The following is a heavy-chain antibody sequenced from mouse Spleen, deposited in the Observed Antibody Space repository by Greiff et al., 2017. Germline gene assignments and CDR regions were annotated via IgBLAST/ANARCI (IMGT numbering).Heavy chain of an antibody. CDR1: GYSITSGYY. J-gene: IGHJ3*01. Sequence: EVKLMESGPGLVKPSQSLSLTCSVTGYSITSGYYWNWIRQFPGNKLEWMGYISYDGSNNYNPSLKNRISITRDTSKNQFFLKLNSVTTEDTATYYCARETPFAYWGQGTLVTVSA. CDR2: ISYDGSN. V-gene: IGHV3-6*01. CDR3: ARETPFAY.